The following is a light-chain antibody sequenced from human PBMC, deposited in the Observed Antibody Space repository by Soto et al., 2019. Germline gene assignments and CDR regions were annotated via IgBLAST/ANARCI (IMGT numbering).Light chain of an antibody. Sequence: QSALTQPASVSGSPGQSITISCTGTSSDVGSYNLVSWYQHHPGKAPKLMIYEVSKRPSGVPNRFSGSKSGNTASLTISGLQAEDEADYYCCSYAGSSTSVFGTGTKVTVL. J-gene: IGLJ1*01. V-gene: IGLV2-23*02. CDR3: CSYAGSSTSV. CDR2: EVS. CDR1: SSDVGSYNL.